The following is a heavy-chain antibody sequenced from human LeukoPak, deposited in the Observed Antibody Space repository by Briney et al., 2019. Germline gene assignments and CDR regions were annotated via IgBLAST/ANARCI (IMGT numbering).Heavy chain of an antibody. CDR3: ARTYYYGSGSYFDY. CDR1: GYSFTAYY. J-gene: IGHJ4*02. CDR2: ISAYNGNT. V-gene: IGHV1-18*04. Sequence: ASVKVSCKAFGYSFTAYYMHWVRQPPGQGLEWMGWISAYNGNTNYAQKLQGRVTMTTDTSTSTAYMELRSLRSDDTAVYYCARTYYYGSGSYFDYWGQGTLVTVSS. D-gene: IGHD3-10*01.